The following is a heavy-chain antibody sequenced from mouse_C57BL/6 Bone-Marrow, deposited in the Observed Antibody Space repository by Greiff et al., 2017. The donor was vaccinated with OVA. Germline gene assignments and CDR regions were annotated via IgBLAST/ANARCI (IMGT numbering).Heavy chain of an antibody. Sequence: EVQLVESEGGLVQPGSSMKLSCTASGFTFSDYYMAWVRQVPEKGLEWVANINYDGSSTYYLDSLKSRFIISRDNAKNILYLQMSSLKSEDTATYYCARGVGHFDYWGQGTTLTVSS. V-gene: IGHV5-16*01. CDR2: INYDGSST. CDR3: ARGVGHFDY. D-gene: IGHD4-1*01. J-gene: IGHJ2*01. CDR1: GFTFSDYY.